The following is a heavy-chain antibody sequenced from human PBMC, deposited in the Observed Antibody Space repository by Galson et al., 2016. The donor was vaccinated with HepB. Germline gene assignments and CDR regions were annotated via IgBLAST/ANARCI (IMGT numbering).Heavy chain of an antibody. J-gene: IGHJ6*04. Sequence: SLRLSCAASGFTFSIHDMHWVRQVTGKGLEWVSAIETAGETYCPDSVKGRFTISRENAKNSLYLQMNDLGAGDTAVYYCARGKSLLTMPWNYGLDVWGKGTAVTVSS. V-gene: IGHV3-13*01. CDR3: ARGKSLLTMPWNYGLDV. CDR1: GFTFSIHD. CDR2: IETAGET. D-gene: IGHD1-1*01.